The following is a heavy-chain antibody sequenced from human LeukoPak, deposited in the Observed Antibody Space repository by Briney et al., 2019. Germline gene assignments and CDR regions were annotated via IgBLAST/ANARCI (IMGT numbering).Heavy chain of an antibody. J-gene: IGHJ4*02. D-gene: IGHD3-22*01. CDR1: GFSFSTYT. V-gene: IGHV3-23*01. CDR3: ATPLDYYDSSGYHQGGN. Sequence: GGSLRLSCVASGFSFSTYTMNWIRQAPGKGLEWVSGSIGSGGSAFYADSVKGRFSISRDTSKNTLFLHMNSLRAEDTAVYYCATPLDYYDSSGYHQGGNWGQGTLVTVSS. CDR2: SIGSGGSA.